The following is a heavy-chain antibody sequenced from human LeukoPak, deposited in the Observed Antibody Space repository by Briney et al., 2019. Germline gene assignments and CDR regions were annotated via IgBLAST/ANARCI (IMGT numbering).Heavy chain of an antibody. CDR2: IYYSGST. CDR3: ARDRFVVVPGGYFDY. Sequence: PSETLSLTCTVSGGSISSGGYYWSWIRQHPGKGLEWIGYIYYSGSTYYNPSLKSRVTISVDTSKNQFSLKLSSVTAADTAVYYCARDRFVVVPGGYFDYWGQGTLVTVSS. J-gene: IGHJ4*02. V-gene: IGHV4-31*03. CDR1: GGSISSGGYY. D-gene: IGHD2-2*01.